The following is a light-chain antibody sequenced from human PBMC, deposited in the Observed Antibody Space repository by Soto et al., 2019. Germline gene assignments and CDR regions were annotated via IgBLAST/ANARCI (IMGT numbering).Light chain of an antibody. CDR3: QSYDSSLSKVV. CDR2: ANS. Sequence: QLVLTQPPSVSGAPGQRVTISCTGSRSNIGIGYDVHWYQQPPGTAPKLLIFANSNRSSGVPDRFSGSTSGASGSLAITGLQAEDEALYYCQSYDSSLSKVVFGGGTKLTVL. J-gene: IGLJ2*01. V-gene: IGLV1-40*01. CDR1: RSNIGIGYD.